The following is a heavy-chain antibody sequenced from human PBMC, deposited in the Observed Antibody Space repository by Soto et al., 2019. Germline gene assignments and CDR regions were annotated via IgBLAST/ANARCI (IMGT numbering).Heavy chain of an antibody. J-gene: IGHJ6*03. CDR1: GYTFTGYY. Sequence: QVQLVQSGAEVKKPGASVKVPCKASGYTFTGYYMHWVRQAPGQGLEWMGWINPNSGGTNYAQKFQGWVTMTRDTSISTAYMELSRLRSDDTAVYYCARDTGTVVATPNYYMDVWGKGTTVTVSS. V-gene: IGHV1-2*04. CDR2: INPNSGGT. D-gene: IGHD5-12*01. CDR3: ARDTGTVVATPNYYMDV.